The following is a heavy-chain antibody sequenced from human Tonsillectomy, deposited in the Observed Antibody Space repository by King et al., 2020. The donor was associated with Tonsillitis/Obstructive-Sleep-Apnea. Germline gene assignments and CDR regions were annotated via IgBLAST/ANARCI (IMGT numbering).Heavy chain of an antibody. Sequence: QLVESGGGVVQPGRSLRLSCAASGFIFSNYVMHWVRQTPGKGLEWVAVIWYDGTNKYYADSVKGRFTISRDNSKNTLYLQMSSLRAEDTAVYYCARLSGTYYFDYWGQGTLVTVSS. V-gene: IGHV3-33*03. CDR3: ARLSGTYYFDY. CDR1: GFIFSNYV. J-gene: IGHJ4*02. CDR2: IWYDGTNK. D-gene: IGHD1-26*01.